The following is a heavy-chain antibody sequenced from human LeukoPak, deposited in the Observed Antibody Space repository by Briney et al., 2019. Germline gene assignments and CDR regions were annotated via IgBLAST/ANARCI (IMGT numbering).Heavy chain of an antibody. Sequence: ASVKVSCKASGYTFTSYDINWVRQATGQGLEWMGWMNPNSGNTGYAQKFQGRVTITRDTSINTAYMELSSLRSDDTAVYYCARSFTAGTGWFDPWGQGTLVTVSS. J-gene: IGHJ5*02. CDR2: MNPNSGNT. CDR1: GYTFTSYD. CDR3: ARSFTAGTGWFDP. D-gene: IGHD6-19*01. V-gene: IGHV1-8*01.